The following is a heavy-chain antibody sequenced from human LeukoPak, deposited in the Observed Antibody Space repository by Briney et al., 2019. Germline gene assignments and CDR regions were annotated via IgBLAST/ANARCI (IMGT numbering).Heavy chain of an antibody. V-gene: IGHV4-59*01. J-gene: IGHJ4*02. CDR2: IYYSGST. CDR3: ARAQFYDFWSGYPRHYYFDY. CDR1: GGSISSYY. D-gene: IGHD3-3*01. Sequence: PSETLSLTCTVSGGSISSYYWSWIRQPPGKGLEWIGYIYYSGSTNYNPSLKSRVTISVDTSKNQFSLKLSSVTAADTAVYYYARAQFYDFWSGYPRHYYFDYWGQGTLVTVSS.